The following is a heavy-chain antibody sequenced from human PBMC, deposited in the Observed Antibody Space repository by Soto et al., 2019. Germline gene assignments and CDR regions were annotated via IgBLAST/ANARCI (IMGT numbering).Heavy chain of an antibody. Sequence: ASVKVSRKASGYTFTSYGISWVRQAPGQGLEWMGWISAYNGNTNYAQKLQGRVTMTTDTSTSTAYMELRSLRSDDTAVYYCARDGRYCSGGSCYPLKAFDYWGQGTLVTVSS. J-gene: IGHJ4*02. CDR2: ISAYNGNT. D-gene: IGHD2-15*01. CDR3: ARDGRYCSGGSCYPLKAFDY. V-gene: IGHV1-18*01. CDR1: GYTFTSYG.